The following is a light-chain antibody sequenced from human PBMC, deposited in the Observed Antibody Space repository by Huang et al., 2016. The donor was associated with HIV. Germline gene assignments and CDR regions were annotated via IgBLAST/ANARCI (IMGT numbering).Light chain of an antibody. Sequence: EIVMTQSPVTLSVSPGERATLPCRASHSVGSSLAWYQQKTGQAPRLIIYSASTRAGGIPDRCSGGGSGTEFTLTISSRQSGDPVIYYCHRDNKWPLTFGQGTTVEIK. V-gene: IGKV3-15*01. CDR1: HSVGSS. J-gene: IGKJ2*01. CDR3: HRDNKWPLT. CDR2: SAS.